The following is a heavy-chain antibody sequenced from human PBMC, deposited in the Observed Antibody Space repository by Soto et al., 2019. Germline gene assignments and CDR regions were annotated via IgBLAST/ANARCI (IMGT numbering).Heavy chain of an antibody. CDR2: ISTYNGDT. CDR1: GYTFSSHG. D-gene: IGHD2-2*01. Sequence: GASVKVSCKASGYTFSSHGITWLRQAPGQGLEWMGWISTYNGDTDYAQNLQGRVTMTTDTSTSTAYMELRSLRSDDTAVYYWARTCSSSSCYHIYWGKGTQVTVSS. J-gene: IGHJ4*02. V-gene: IGHV1-18*01. CDR3: ARTCSSSSCYHIY.